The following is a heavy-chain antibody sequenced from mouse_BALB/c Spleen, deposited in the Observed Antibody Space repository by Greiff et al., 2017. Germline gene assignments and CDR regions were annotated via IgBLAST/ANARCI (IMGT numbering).Heavy chain of an antibody. V-gene: IGHV5-12-1*01. CDR3: ARRRTTATIAY. CDR2: ISSGGGST. J-gene: IGHJ3*01. D-gene: IGHD1-2*01. Sequence: EVKVEESGGGLVKPGGSLKLSCAASGFAFSSYDMSWVRQTPEKRLEWVAYISSGGGSTYYPDTVKGRFTISRDNAKNTLYLQMSSLKSEDTAMYYCARRRTTATIAYWGQGTLVTVSA. CDR1: GFAFSSYD.